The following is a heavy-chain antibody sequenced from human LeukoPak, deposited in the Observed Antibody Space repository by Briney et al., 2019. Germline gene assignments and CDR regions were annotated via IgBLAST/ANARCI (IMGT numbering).Heavy chain of an antibody. CDR1: GFTFSDYY. J-gene: IGHJ4*02. CDR3: AKQLGYCSDGSCYFPY. CDR2: ISTSVNTI. V-gene: IGHV3-11*01. D-gene: IGHD2-15*01. Sequence: GGSLRLSCAASGFTFSDYYMSWIRQAPGKGLEWVSYISTSVNTIYYADSVQGRFTISRDNSKSTLCLQMNSLRAEDTAVYYCAKQLGYCSDGSCYFPYWGQGTLVTVSS.